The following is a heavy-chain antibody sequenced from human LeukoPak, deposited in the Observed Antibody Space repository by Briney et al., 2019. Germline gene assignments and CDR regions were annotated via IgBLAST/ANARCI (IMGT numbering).Heavy chain of an antibody. CDR3: ARVRSSRSSGYSY. J-gene: IGHJ4*02. D-gene: IGHD3-22*01. Sequence: PSETLSLTCAVSGYSISSGYYWGWIRQPPGKGLEWIGSIYHSGSTYYNPSLKSRVTISVDTSKNQFSLKLSSVTAADTAVYYCARVRSSRSSGYSYWGQGTLVTVSS. CDR2: IYHSGST. V-gene: IGHV4-38-2*01. CDR1: GYSISSGYY.